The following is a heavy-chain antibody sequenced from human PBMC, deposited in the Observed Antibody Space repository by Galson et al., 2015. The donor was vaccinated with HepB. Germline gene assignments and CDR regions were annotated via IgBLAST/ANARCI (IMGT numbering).Heavy chain of an antibody. J-gene: IGHJ4*02. V-gene: IGHV3-23*01. CDR1: GFSFSSYA. Sequence: SLRLSCAASGFSFSSYAMRWVRQAPGKGLEWVAAMSAGGGTIYYADSVKGRFSISRDNSKNTLYLQMNSLRAEDTAVYYCAKRSDGNSGAHDYWGQGTLVTVSS. D-gene: IGHD4-23*01. CDR2: MSAGGGTI. CDR3: AKRSDGNSGAHDY.